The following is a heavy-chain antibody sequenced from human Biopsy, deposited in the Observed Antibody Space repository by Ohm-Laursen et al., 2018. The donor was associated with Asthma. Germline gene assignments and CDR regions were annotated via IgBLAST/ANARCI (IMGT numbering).Heavy chain of an antibody. Sequence: EASVKVSCKFSGYSLTDLSMHWVRQAPGQGLEWMGGHDHEEGGTVNARRFQGRVTTTEDTSTDTAYMELSSLSSDDTAVYYCASDFPKDYVRYNFQFWGQGTLVTVSS. V-gene: IGHV1-24*01. J-gene: IGHJ4*02. CDR2: HDHEEGGT. D-gene: IGHD4-17*01. CDR1: GYSLTDLS. CDR3: ASDFPKDYVRYNFQF.